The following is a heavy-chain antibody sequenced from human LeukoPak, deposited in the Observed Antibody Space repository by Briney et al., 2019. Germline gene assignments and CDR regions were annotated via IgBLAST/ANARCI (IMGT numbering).Heavy chain of an antibody. V-gene: IGHV1-2*02. CDR1: GYTFTSYY. Sequence: GASVKVSCKASGYTFTSYYMHWVRQAPGQGLEWMGWINPNSGGTNYARKFQGRVTMTRDTSISTAYMELSRLRSDDTAVYYCARNLPYYYDSSGYYFLVGVDYWGQGTLVTVSS. J-gene: IGHJ4*02. CDR2: INPNSGGT. CDR3: ARNLPYYYDSSGYYFLVGVDY. D-gene: IGHD3-22*01.